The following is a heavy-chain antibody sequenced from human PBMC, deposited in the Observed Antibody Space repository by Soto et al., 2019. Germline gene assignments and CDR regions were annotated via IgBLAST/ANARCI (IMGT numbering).Heavy chain of an antibody. V-gene: IGHV3-33*01. CDR1: GFTFSSYG. J-gene: IGHJ6*02. D-gene: IGHD6-13*01. Sequence: GGSLRLSCAASGFTFSSYGMHWVRQAPGKGLEWVAVIWYDGSNKYYADSVKGQFTISRDNSKNTLYLQMNSLRAEDTAVYYCARDRVAGGGMDVWGQGTTVTVSS. CDR2: IWYDGSNK. CDR3: ARDRVAGGGMDV.